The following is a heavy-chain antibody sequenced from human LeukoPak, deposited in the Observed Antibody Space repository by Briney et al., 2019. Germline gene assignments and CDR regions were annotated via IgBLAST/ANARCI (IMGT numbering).Heavy chain of an antibody. D-gene: IGHD2-21*01. CDR1: GFTFSSYA. V-gene: IGHV3-23*01. Sequence: GGSLRLSCAASGFTFSSYAMSWVRQAPGKGLEWVSSIRTNGGSTYYADSVKGRFTISRDNSKNRLYLQMNSLRAEDTAVYYCAKDIVVSGYYGMDVWGQGTLVTVSS. CDR2: IRTNGGST. CDR3: AKDIVVSGYYGMDV. J-gene: IGHJ6*02.